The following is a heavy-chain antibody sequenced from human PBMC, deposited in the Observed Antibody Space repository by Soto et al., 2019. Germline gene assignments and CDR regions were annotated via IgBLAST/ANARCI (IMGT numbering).Heavy chain of an antibody. J-gene: IGHJ4*02. CDR1: GFSLSTSGVG. CDR3: AHRLGDGYTLNYYFDY. V-gene: IGHV2-5*01. Sequence: QITLKESGPTLVKPTQTLTLTCTFSGFSLSTSGVGVGWIRQPPGKALEWLALIYWNDDKRYSPSLKNRLTITKDTSKNQVVLTMTNMDPVDTATYYCAHRLGDGYTLNYYFDYWGQGTLVTVSS. D-gene: IGHD5-12*01. CDR2: IYWNDDK.